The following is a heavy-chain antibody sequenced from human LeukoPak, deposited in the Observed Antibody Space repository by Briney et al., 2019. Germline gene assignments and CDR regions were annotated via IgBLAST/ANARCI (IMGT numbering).Heavy chain of an antibody. J-gene: IGHJ4*02. CDR1: RFTFSRCG. CDR3: AKEIWPTVTIPGWTYFDY. CDR2: IRYDGSNK. Sequence: PGGSLRLSCAASRFTFSRCGMHWVRQAPGKGLEWVAFIRYDGSNKYYADSVKGRFTISRDNSKNTLYLQMNSLRAEDTAVYYCAKEIWPTVTIPGWTYFDYWGQGALVTVSS. D-gene: IGHD4-17*01. V-gene: IGHV3-30*02.